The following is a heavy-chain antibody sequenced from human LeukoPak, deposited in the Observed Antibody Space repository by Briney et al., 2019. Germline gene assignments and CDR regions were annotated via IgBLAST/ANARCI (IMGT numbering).Heavy chain of an antibody. J-gene: IGHJ4*02. CDR3: VRDRELAY. CDR1: GFTVSSNY. Sequence: GSLRLSCAASGFTVSSNYMSWIRQPPGKGLEWIGYIYQSGSTDYNPSLKSRVTISVDTSRNQFSLKLYSVTAADTAVYYCVRDRELAYWGQGILVTVSS. CDR2: IYQSGST. V-gene: IGHV4-59*02. D-gene: IGHD1-1*01.